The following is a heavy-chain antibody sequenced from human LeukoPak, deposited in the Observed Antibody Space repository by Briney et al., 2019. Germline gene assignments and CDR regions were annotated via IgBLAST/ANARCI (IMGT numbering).Heavy chain of an antibody. D-gene: IGHD6-13*01. CDR2: INPNSGGT. J-gene: IGHJ4*02. Sequence: ASVKVSCKASGYTFTGYYMHWVRQAPGQGLEWMGWINPNSGGTNYAQKFQGRVTMTRNTSISTAYVELSSLRSEDTAVYYCARVTKKQQLVLHYWGQGTLVTVSS. CDR1: GYTFTGYY. V-gene: IGHV1-2*02. CDR3: ARVTKKQQLVLHY.